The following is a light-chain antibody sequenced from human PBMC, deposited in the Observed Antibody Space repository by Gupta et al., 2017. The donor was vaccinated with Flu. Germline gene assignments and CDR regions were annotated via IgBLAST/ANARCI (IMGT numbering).Light chain of an antibody. CDR2: EVS. V-gene: IGKV2D-29*01. CDR3: MQTLQLPST. Sequence: VSPGQTASMSGKSSQSLLNRYVKTFLSWYLQRAVQPPPLLIYEVSNRCSGVPDRFSGSGSGTDFTLKISRVEAEDVVVYSCMQTLQLPSTFGQGTKLEIK. J-gene: IGKJ2*01. CDR1: QSLLNRYVKTF.